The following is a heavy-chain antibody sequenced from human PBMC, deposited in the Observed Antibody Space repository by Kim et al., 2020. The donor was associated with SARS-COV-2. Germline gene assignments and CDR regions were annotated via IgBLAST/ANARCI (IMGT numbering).Heavy chain of an antibody. V-gene: IGHV3-48*03. D-gene: IGHD3-3*01. CDR3: ARDSAYYDFWSGMHLNYYYYYMDV. CDR1: GFTFSSYE. J-gene: IGHJ6*03. Sequence: GGSLRLSCAASGFTFSSYEMNWVRQAPGKGLEWVSYISSSGSTIYYADSVKGRFTISRDNAKNSLYLQMNSLRAEDTAVYYCARDSAYYDFWSGMHLNYYYYYMDVWGKGTTVTVSS. CDR2: ISSSGSTI.